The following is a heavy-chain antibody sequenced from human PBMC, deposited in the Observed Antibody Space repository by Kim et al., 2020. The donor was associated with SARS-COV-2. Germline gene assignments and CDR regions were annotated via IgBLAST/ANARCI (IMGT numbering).Heavy chain of an antibody. CDR1: GYTFTSYY. Sequence: ASVKVSCKASGYTFTSYYMHWVRQAPGQGLEWMGIINPSGGSTTYAQKFQGRVTMTRDTSTSTVYMELSSLRSEDTAGYYCARDIIRCSTTSCSPRNWFDPWGQGTLVTVSS. CDR3: ARDIIRCSTTSCSPRNWFDP. V-gene: IGHV1-46*01. D-gene: IGHD2-2*01. J-gene: IGHJ5*02. CDR2: INPSGGST.